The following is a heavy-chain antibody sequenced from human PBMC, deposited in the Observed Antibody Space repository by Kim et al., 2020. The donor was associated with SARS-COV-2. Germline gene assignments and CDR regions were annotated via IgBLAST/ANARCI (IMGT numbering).Heavy chain of an antibody. CDR1: GGTFSSYA. J-gene: IGHJ3*02. D-gene: IGHD3-16*01. CDR3: ARGVLQVAMITFGGVHSGNAFDI. CDR2: IIPIFGTA. Sequence: SVKVSCKASGGTFSSYAISWVRQAPGQGLEWMGGIIPIFGTANYAQKFQGRVTITADESTSTAYMELSSLRSEDTAVYYCARGVLQVAMITFGGVHSGNAFDIWGQGTMVTVSS. V-gene: IGHV1-69*13.